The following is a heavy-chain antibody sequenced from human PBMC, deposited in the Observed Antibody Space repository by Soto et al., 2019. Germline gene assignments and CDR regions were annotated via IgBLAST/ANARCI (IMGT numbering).Heavy chain of an antibody. J-gene: IGHJ4*02. CDR3: AHSRLVLAEY. CDR2: IYWDDDK. Sequence: QITLKESGPTLVKPKQTLTLTFTFSGFSLGTRGMGVGWIRQPPGKALEWLAVIYWDDDKRYSPSLKSRLTITKDTSKNQVVLTMTNMDPVDTATYYGAHSRLVLAEYWGQGTLVTVSS. CDR1: GFSLGTRGMG. V-gene: IGHV2-5*02. D-gene: IGHD6-19*01.